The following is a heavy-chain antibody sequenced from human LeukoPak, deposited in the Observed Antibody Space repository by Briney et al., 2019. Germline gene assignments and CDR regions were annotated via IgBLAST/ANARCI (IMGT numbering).Heavy chain of an antibody. Sequence: AGSLRLSCAGSGFSVSNYYMNWVRQAPGKGLEWVSLIRDSGATFYADSVKGRFTISRDNSKNTIYLQMNRLRVEDTAVYFCARDRAVTQVWVEFDSWGQGTQVTVSS. CDR2: IRDSGAT. CDR1: GFSVSNYY. J-gene: IGHJ5*01. V-gene: IGHV3-66*03. D-gene: IGHD3-16*01. CDR3: ARDRAVTQVWVEFDS.